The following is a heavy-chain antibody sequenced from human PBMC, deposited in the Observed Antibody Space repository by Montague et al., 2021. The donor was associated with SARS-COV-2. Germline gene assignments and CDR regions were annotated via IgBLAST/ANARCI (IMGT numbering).Heavy chain of an antibody. J-gene: IGHJ6*02. CDR1: GYSFSSYY. Sequence: QSGAEVKKPGESLKISCKGSGYSFSSYYIGWVRQMPGKGLEWMGIIYPSDSNTRYSPSFQGQGTISVDKSITTAYLQWSSLKASETAIYYCARHGAAAGTLAYHNYGMDFWGQGTTVTVSS. CDR3: ARHGAAAGTLAYHNYGMDF. V-gene: IGHV5-51*01. D-gene: IGHD6-13*01. CDR2: IYPSDSNT.